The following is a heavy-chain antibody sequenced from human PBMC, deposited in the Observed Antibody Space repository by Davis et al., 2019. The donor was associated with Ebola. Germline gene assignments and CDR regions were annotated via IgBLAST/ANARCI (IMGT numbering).Heavy chain of an antibody. Sequence: SSVKVPCKASRCTFSSYAISWVRQAPGHGLEWMGGIIPIFGTANYAQKFQGRVTITADESTSTAYMELSSLRSEDTAVYYCAREFRTAVNMITFGGVIGEGDYYYYMDVWGKGTTVTVSS. J-gene: IGHJ6*03. V-gene: IGHV1-69*13. D-gene: IGHD3-16*02. CDR3: AREFRTAVNMITFGGVIGEGDYYYYMDV. CDR1: RCTFSSYA. CDR2: IIPIFGTA.